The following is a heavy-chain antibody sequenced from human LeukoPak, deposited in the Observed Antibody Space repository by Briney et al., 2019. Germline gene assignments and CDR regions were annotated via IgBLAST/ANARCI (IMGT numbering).Heavy chain of an antibody. CDR1: GFTVSSNY. V-gene: IGHV3-9*01. CDR2: ISYNSGSS. J-gene: IGHJ4*02. D-gene: IGHD6-13*01. CDR3: AKDIEGPSRTRAAGFDY. Sequence: PGGSLRLSCAASGFTVSSNYMSWVRQAPGKGLEWVSGISYNSGSSGYAESVKGRFTISRDNAKNSLYLQMNSLRVDDTPLYFCAKDIEGPSRTRAAGFDYWGQGTLVTVSS.